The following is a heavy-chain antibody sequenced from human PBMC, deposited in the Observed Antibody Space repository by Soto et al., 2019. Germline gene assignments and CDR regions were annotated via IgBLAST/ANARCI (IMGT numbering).Heavy chain of an antibody. CDR2: ISAYNGNT. D-gene: IGHD1-1*01. V-gene: IGHV1-18*01. CDR1: GYTFTSYG. Sequence: AAVKVSCKASGYTFTSYGISWVRQAPGQGLEWMGWISAYNGNTNYAQKLQGRVTMTTDTSTSTAYMELRSLRSDDTAVYDCARDDNDLDAFDIWGQGTMFTVAS. CDR3: ARDDNDLDAFDI. J-gene: IGHJ3*02.